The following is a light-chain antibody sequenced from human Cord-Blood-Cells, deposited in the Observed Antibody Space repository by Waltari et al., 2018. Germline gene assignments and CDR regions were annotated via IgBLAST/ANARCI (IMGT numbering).Light chain of an antibody. CDR3: CSYAGSYNWV. CDR2: DVS. CDR1: SRDDGGYNY. Sequence: QSALTQPRSVSGSPGQSVTISCTGTSRDDGGYNYVSWYQQHPGKAPKLMIYDVSKRPSGVPDRFSGSKSGNTASLTISGLQAEDEADYYCCSYAGSYNWVFGGGTKLTVL. V-gene: IGLV2-11*01. J-gene: IGLJ3*02.